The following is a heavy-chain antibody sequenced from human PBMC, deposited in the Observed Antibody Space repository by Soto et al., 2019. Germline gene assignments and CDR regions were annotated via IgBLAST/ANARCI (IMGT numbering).Heavy chain of an antibody. V-gene: IGHV1-18*01. Sequence: QVPLVQSGAEVKKPGASVKVSCKASGYTFTSYGISWVRQAPGQGLEWMGWISAYNGNTNYAQKLQGRVTMTTDTSTRTAYMELRSLRDDDTAVYYCERDIMITFGGVIVNFDSWGQGSLVTVSS. J-gene: IGHJ4*02. CDR2: ISAYNGNT. CDR3: ERDIMITFGGVIVNFDS. D-gene: IGHD3-16*02. CDR1: GYTFTSYG.